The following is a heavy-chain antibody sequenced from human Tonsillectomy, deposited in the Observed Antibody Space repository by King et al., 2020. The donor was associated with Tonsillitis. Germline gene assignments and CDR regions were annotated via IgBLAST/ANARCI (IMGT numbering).Heavy chain of an antibody. CDR2: LSGSGGST. V-gene: IGHV3-23*04. Sequence: VQLVESGGDLVQPGGSLRLSCAASGFSFSSYAMSWVRQAPGTGLEWVSSLSGSGGSTNYAVSVKGRFTISRENSENTLYLQMNNLRADDTAMYYCAKESTVTRAFEYWGQGTLVTVSS. CDR1: GFSFSSYA. J-gene: IGHJ4*02. CDR3: AKESTVTRAFEY. D-gene: IGHD4-17*01.